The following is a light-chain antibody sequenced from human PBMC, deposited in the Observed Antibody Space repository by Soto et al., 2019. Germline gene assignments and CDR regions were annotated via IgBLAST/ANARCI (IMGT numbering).Light chain of an antibody. J-gene: IGLJ2*01. CDR1: SSDVGVYND. CDR3: CSYTSSSTRV. V-gene: IGLV2-14*01. Sequence: QSALTQPASVSGSPGQSITLSCTVNSSDVGVYNDVYWYQQHPGKAPKLKLYDVSNLPSGVSNRFSGSKSGNTASRTISVLQAEAEAEYYCCSYTSSSTRVFGGGTKLTVL. CDR2: DVS.